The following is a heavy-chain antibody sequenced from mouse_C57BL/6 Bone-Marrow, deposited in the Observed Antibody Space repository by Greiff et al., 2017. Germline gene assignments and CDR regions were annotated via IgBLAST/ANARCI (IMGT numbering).Heavy chain of an antibody. CDR2: IYPGNGDT. D-gene: IGHD2-5*01. CDR1: GYTFTSYN. CDR3: ARNSNYGFYYAMDY. J-gene: IGHJ4*01. V-gene: IGHV1-12*01. Sequence: SGAELVRPGASVKMSCKASGYTFTSYNMHWVKQTPRQGLEWIGAIYPGNGDTSYNQKFKGKATLTVAKSSSTAYMQLSSLTSEDSAVYFCARNSNYGFYYAMDYWGQGTSVTVSS.